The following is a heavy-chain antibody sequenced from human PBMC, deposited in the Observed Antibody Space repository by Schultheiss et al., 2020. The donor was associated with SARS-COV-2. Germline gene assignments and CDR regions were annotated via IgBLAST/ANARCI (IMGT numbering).Heavy chain of an antibody. CDR2: ISWNSGSI. D-gene: IGHD6-13*01. CDR1: GFTFDDYA. J-gene: IGHJ4*02. V-gene: IGHV3-9*01. Sequence: GGSLRLSCAASGFTFDDYAMHWVRQAPGKGLEWVSGISWNSGSIGYADSVKGRFTISRDNAKNSLYLQMNSLRAEDTAVYYCASTSSIAAAATFDYWGQGTLVTVSS. CDR3: ASTSSIAAAATFDY.